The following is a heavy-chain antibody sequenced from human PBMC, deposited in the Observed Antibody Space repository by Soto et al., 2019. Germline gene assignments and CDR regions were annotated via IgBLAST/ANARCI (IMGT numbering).Heavy chain of an antibody. CDR1: GFTFSSYA. V-gene: IGHV3-23*01. CDR2: ISGSGGST. J-gene: IGHJ3*02. Sequence: GSLRLSCAASGFTFSSYAMSCVRQAPGKGLEWVSAISGSGGSTYYADSVKGRFTISRDNSKNTLYLQMNSLRAEDTAVYYCAKDKSIAVAGTVVDAFDIWGQGTMVTVSS. D-gene: IGHD6-19*01. CDR3: AKDKSIAVAGTVVDAFDI.